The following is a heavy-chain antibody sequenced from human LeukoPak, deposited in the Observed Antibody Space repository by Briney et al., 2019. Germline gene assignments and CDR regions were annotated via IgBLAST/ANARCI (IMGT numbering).Heavy chain of an antibody. CDR3: ARHHRYNGGPHDAFDI. CDR2: IYYSGST. D-gene: IGHD6-25*01. CDR1: GGSISSSSYY. J-gene: IGHJ3*02. Sequence: SETLSLTCTVSGGSISSSSYYWGWIRQPPGKGLEWIGSIYYSGSTYYNPSLKSRVTISVDTSKNQFSLKLSSVTAADTAVYYCARHHRYNGGPHDAFDIWGQGTMVTVSS. V-gene: IGHV4-39*01.